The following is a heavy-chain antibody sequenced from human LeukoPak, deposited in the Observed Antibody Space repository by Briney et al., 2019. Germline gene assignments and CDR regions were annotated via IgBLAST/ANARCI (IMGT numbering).Heavy chain of an antibody. V-gene: IGHV1-18*01. J-gene: IGHJ4*02. Sequence: ASVNVSCKASGSIFTSYGITWVRQSPGQGLEWVVWINTYNGNTNYAQKVQGRVTMTTDTSTRTAYMELRSLRSDDTAIYYCARDLVSGNGYTSSCYYWGQGTQVTVSS. CDR3: ARDLVSGNGYTSSCYY. CDR2: INTYNGNT. D-gene: IGHD6-13*01. CDR1: GSIFTSYG.